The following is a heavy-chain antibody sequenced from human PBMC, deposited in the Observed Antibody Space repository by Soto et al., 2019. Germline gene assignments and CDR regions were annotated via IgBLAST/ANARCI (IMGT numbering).Heavy chain of an antibody. CDR1: GCSISNYY. J-gene: IGHJ5*02. Sequence: SETLSLTCTVSGCSISNYYWSWIRQPPGKGLEWIGYIYDSGTTNYNPSLKSRVTISVDTSKNQFSLKLTSVTAADTAVYYCATDSRTSNRDWFDPWGQGTLVTVSS. CDR3: ATDSRTSNRDWFDP. CDR2: IYDSGTT. D-gene: IGHD2-8*01. V-gene: IGHV4-59*01.